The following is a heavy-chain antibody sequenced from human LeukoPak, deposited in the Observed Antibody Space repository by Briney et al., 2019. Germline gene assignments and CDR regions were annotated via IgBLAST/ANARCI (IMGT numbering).Heavy chain of an antibody. Sequence: PSETLSLTCTVSGGSISSGGYYWSWIRQHPGKGLEWIGYIYYSGSTYYNPSLKSRVTISVDTSKNQFSLKLSSVTAADTAVYYCARTRQEYCGGDCYSLFDYWGQGTLVTVSS. CDR2: IYYSGST. D-gene: IGHD2-21*02. CDR3: ARTRQEYCGGDCYSLFDY. J-gene: IGHJ4*02. CDR1: GGSISSGGYY. V-gene: IGHV4-31*03.